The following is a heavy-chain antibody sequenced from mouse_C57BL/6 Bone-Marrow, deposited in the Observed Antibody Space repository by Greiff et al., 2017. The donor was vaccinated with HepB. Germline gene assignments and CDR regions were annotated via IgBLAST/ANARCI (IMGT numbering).Heavy chain of an antibody. CDR1: GYSITSGYY. V-gene: IGHV3-6*01. J-gene: IGHJ3*01. Sequence: DVKLVESGPGLVKPSQSLSLTCSVTGYSITSGYYWNWIRQFPGNKLEWMGYISYDGSNNYNPSLKNRISITRDTSKNQFFLKLNSVTTEDTATYYCAREGIYDGYYDPPFAYWGQGTLVTVSA. D-gene: IGHD2-3*01. CDR2: ISYDGSN. CDR3: AREGIYDGYYDPPFAY.